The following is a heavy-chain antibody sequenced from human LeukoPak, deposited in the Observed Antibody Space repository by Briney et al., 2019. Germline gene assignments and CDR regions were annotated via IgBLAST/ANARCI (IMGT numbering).Heavy chain of an antibody. CDR2: IKQDGSEK. J-gene: IGHJ4*02. Sequence: GGSLRLSCTASGFTFSSYWMSWVRQAPGKGLEWVANIKQDGSEKYYVDSVKGRFTISRDNTKNSLYLQMSSLRAEDTAVYYCARDDTVTTRVGFIDWGQGTLVTVSS. D-gene: IGHD4-17*01. CDR3: ARDDTVTTRVGFID. CDR1: GFTFSSYW. V-gene: IGHV3-7*01.